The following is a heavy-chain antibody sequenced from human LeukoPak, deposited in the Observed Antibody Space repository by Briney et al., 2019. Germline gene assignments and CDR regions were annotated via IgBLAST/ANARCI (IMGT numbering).Heavy chain of an antibody. CDR1: GYTFTSYG. CDR3: ARGQSGYSGYDPRPDVEGDY. Sequence: GSVKVSCKASGYTFTSYGISWVRQAPGQGLEWMGWISAYNGNTNYAQKLQGRVTMTTDTSTSTAYMELRSLRSDDTAVYYCARGQSGYSGYDPRPDVEGDYWGQGTLVTVSS. CDR2: ISAYNGNT. V-gene: IGHV1-18*01. J-gene: IGHJ4*02. D-gene: IGHD5-12*01.